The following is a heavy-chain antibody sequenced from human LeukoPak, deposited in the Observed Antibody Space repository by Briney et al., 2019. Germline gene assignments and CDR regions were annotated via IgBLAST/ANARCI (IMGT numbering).Heavy chain of an antibody. CDR3: ARHDSSGSIASYGMDV. D-gene: IGHD3-22*01. Sequence: PSETLSLTCTVSGGSISSYYWSWIRQPPGKGLEWIGYIYYSGSTNYNPSLKSRVTISVDTSKNQFPLKLSSVTAADTAVYYCARHDSSGSIASYGMDVWGQGTTVTVSS. V-gene: IGHV4-59*01. J-gene: IGHJ6*02. CDR2: IYYSGST. CDR1: GGSISSYY.